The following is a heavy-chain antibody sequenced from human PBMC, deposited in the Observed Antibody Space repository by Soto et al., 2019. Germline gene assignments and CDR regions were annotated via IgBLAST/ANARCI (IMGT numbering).Heavy chain of an antibody. Sequence: XGSLRLSCAASGFTFSSYSMNWVRQAPGKGLEWVSSISSSSSYIYYADSVKGRFTISRDNAKNSLYLQMNSLRAEDTAVYYCARGIALYSAFDIWGQGPMVTVSS. J-gene: IGHJ3*02. CDR1: GFTFSSYS. D-gene: IGHD2-21*01. V-gene: IGHV3-21*01. CDR3: ARGIALYSAFDI. CDR2: ISSSSSYI.